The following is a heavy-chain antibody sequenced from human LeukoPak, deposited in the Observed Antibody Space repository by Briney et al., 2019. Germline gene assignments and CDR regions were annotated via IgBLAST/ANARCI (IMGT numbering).Heavy chain of an antibody. CDR2: INPNSGGT. D-gene: IGHD5-24*01. CDR1: GYAFTGYY. Sequence: ASVTVSCKASGYAFTGYYLHWVRQAAGQGLEWMGWINPNSGGTNHAQNFQGRVTMTRDTSISTAYMELSRLRSDDTAVYYCARIRDGYSYDVFDIWGQGTMVTVSS. V-gene: IGHV1-2*02. CDR3: ARIRDGYSYDVFDI. J-gene: IGHJ3*02.